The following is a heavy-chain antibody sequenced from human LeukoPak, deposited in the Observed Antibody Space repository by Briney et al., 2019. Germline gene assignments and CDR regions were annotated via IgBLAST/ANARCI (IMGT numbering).Heavy chain of an antibody. CDR2: IHYSGST. J-gene: IGHJ4*02. V-gene: IGHV4-59*08. CDR1: GGSLSGFY. Sequence: SETLSLTCTVSGGSLSGFYWSWVRQPPGKGLECIGYIHYSGSTNYVPSLKSRARISLDTSKNQFSLSLNSVTAADTAVYYCARLGLRIETHSIHDYWGLGNLVAVSS. CDR3: ARLGLRIETHSIHDY. D-gene: IGHD2-21*01.